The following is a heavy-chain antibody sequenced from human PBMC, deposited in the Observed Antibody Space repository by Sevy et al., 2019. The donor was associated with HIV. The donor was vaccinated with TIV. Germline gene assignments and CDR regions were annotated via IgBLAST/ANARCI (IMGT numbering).Heavy chain of an antibody. CDR1: GGTFSSYA. J-gene: IGHJ6*02. V-gene: IGHV1-69*13. Sequence: ASVKVSCKASGGTFSSYAISWVRQAPGQGLERMGGIIPIFGTANYAQKFQGRVTITADESTSTAYMELSSLRSEDTAVYYCARDLTTVTTIFPNYGMDVWGQGTTVTVS. CDR2: IIPIFGTA. CDR3: ARDLTTVTTIFPNYGMDV. D-gene: IGHD4-17*01.